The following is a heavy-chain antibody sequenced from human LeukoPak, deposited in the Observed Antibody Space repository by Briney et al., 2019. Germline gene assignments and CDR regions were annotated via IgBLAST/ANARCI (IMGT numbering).Heavy chain of an antibody. Sequence: GGSLRLSCAASGFTFSSYAMSWVRQAPGKGLEWVSAISGSGGSTYYADSVKGRFTISRDNSKNTPYLQMNSLRAEDTAVYYCARYSGYDDKSDYWGQGTLVTVSS. CDR1: GFTFSSYA. D-gene: IGHD5-12*01. CDR2: ISGSGGST. V-gene: IGHV3-23*01. J-gene: IGHJ4*02. CDR3: ARYSGYDDKSDY.